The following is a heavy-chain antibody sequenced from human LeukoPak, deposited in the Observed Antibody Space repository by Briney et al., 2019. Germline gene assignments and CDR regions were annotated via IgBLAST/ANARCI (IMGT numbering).Heavy chain of an antibody. Sequence: PSETLSLTCTVSGGSISSSSYYWGWIRQPPGKGLEWIGSIYYSGSTYYNPPLKSRVTISVDTSKNQFSLKLSSVTAADTAVYYCARRRYDFWSGYLGPVDYWGQGTLVTVSS. D-gene: IGHD3-3*01. CDR1: GGSISSSSYY. CDR2: IYYSGST. CDR3: ARRRYDFWSGYLGPVDY. V-gene: IGHV4-39*01. J-gene: IGHJ4*02.